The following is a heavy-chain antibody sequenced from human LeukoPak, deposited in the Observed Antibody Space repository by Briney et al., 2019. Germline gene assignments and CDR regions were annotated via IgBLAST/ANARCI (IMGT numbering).Heavy chain of an antibody. Sequence: PSETLSLTCAVYGGSFSGYYWSWIRQPPGKGLEWIGEINHSGSTNYNPSLKSRVTISGDTSKDQFSRRLSSLTVTDTAVYYWPSPPVEGFWSGYYSGEGVSSYWGQGTLVTVSS. J-gene: IGHJ4*02. CDR1: GGSFSGYY. CDR3: PSPPVEGFWSGYYSGEGVSSY. CDR2: INHSGST. V-gene: IGHV4-34*01. D-gene: IGHD3-3*01.